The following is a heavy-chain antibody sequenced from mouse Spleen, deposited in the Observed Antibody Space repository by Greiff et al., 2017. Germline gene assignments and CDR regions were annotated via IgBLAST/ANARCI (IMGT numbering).Heavy chain of an antibody. CDR1: GYSITSDYA. V-gene: IGHV3-2*02. D-gene: IGHD2-4*01. Sequence: EVQLVESGPGLVKPSQSLSLTCTVTGYSITSDYAWNWIRQFPGNKLEWMGYISYSGSTSYNPSLKSRISITRDTSKNQFFLQLNSVTTEDTATYYCARRDDYSFAYWGQGTLVTVSA. J-gene: IGHJ3*01. CDR3: ARRDDYSFAY. CDR2: ISYSGST.